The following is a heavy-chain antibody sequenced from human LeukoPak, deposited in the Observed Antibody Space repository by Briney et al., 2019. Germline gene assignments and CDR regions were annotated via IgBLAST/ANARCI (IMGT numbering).Heavy chain of an antibody. CDR1: GGSVSSGTYY. CDR2: IYGSGNT. V-gene: IGHV4-61*02. D-gene: IGHD2-2*01. CDR3: ARGVGSTSSNWFDP. J-gene: IGHJ5*02. Sequence: PSEALSLTCTVSGGSVSSGTYYWSWIRQPAGKGLEWIGRIYGSGNTHYNPSLKSRVTISVDTSRNQFSLKLSSVSTADTAVYYCARGVGSTSSNWFDPWGQGTLVTVSS.